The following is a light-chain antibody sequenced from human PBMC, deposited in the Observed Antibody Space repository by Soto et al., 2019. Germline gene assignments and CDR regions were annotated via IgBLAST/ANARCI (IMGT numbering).Light chain of an antibody. J-gene: IGKJ1*01. V-gene: IGKV3-20*01. Sequence: ETVLTQSPGTLSLSPGERASLSCRASSTADSIYLAWYQQKPGQAPRLLIYGASNRATGIPDRFSGSGSGTDFTLTISRLEPEDFAVYYCQQYGSSPRTFGQGTKVDIK. CDR2: GAS. CDR1: STADSIY. CDR3: QQYGSSPRT.